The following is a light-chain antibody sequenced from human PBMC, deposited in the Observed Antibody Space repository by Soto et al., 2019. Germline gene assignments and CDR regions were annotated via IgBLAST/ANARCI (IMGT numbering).Light chain of an antibody. CDR3: AAWYDSLNGVV. J-gene: IGLJ3*02. V-gene: IGLV1-44*01. CDR2: NND. CDR1: SSNIGSTT. Sequence: QSVLTQPPSASGTPGQRVTIACSGSSSNIGSTTVKWYQQLPGTAPKLLIYNNDQRPSEVPDRFSGSKSGTSASLAISGRQSEDEADYYCAAWYDSLNGVVFGGGTKLTVL.